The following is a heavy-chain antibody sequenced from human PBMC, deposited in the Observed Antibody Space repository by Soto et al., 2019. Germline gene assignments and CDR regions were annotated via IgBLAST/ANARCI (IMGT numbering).Heavy chain of an antibody. D-gene: IGHD2-15*01. CDR1: VFTFISYA. CDR2: ISSNGGST. V-gene: IGHV3-64D*06. Sequence: PGWSLRLSCSFSVFTFISYAMHWVRQAPGKGLEYVSAISSNGGSTYYADSVKGRFTISRDNSKNTLYLQMSSLRAEDTALYYCVKGIVVVVAATFDYWGQGTLVTVS. CDR3: VKGIVVVVAATFDY. J-gene: IGHJ4*02.